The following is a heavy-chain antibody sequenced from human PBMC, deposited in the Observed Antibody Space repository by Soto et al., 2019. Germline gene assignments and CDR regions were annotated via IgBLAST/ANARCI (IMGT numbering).Heavy chain of an antibody. Sequence: PGGSLRLSCAASGFTFSSYGMHWVRQAPGKGLEWVAVISYDGSNKYYADSVKGRFTISRDNSKNTLYLQMNSLRAEETDVYYCAKEEDYYDSSGLGPTKNYFDYWGQGTLVTVSS. CDR1: GFTFSSYG. J-gene: IGHJ4*02. CDR2: ISYDGSNK. CDR3: AKEEDYYDSSGLGPTKNYFDY. V-gene: IGHV3-30*18. D-gene: IGHD3-22*01.